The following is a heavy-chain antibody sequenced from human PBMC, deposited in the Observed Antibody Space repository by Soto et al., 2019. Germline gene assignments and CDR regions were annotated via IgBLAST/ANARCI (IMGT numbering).Heavy chain of an antibody. Sequence: GSLRLSCAASGFTFSSYAMSWVRQAPGKGLEWVSAISGSGGSTYYADSVKGRFTISRDNSKNTLYLQMNSLRAEDTAVYYCAKANLETSSGYLNYYYGMDVWGQGTTVTVSS. CDR2: ISGSGGST. CDR3: AKANLETSSGYLNYYYGMDV. CDR1: GFTFSSYA. D-gene: IGHD3-22*01. V-gene: IGHV3-23*01. J-gene: IGHJ6*02.